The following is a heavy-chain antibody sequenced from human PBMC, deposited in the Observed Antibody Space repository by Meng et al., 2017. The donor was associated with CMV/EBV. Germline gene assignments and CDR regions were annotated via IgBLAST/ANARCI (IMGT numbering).Heavy chain of an antibody. CDR3: ARKGIGYYFDY. CDR2: IYSGGST. D-gene: IGHD6-13*01. J-gene: IGHJ4*02. CDR1: GFTVSSNY. V-gene: IGHV3-53*01. Sequence: PSCAASGFTVSSNYMSWVRQAPGKGLEWVSVIYSGGSTYYADSVKGRFTISRDNSKNTLYLQMNSLRAEDTAVYYCARKGIGYYFDYWGQGTLVTVSS.